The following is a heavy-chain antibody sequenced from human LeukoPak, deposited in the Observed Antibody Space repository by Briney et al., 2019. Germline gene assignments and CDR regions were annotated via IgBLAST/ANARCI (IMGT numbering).Heavy chain of an antibody. CDR2: IYYSGST. CDR3: ARDGGSYI. CDR1: SGSLSSGDYY. J-gene: IGHJ3*02. D-gene: IGHD2-15*01. Sequence: TLSLTCTVSSGSLSSGDYYWSWIRQPPGKGLEWIGYIYYSGSTYYNPSLKSRVTISVDTSNNQFSLKLSSVTAADTAVYYCARDGGSYIWGQGTRVTVSS. V-gene: IGHV4-30-4*08.